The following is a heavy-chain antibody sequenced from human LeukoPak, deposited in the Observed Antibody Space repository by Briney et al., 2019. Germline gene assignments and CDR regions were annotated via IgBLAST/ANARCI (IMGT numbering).Heavy chain of an antibody. J-gene: IGHJ4*02. Sequence: SETLSLTCTVSGGSISSSSYYWGWIRQPPGKGLEWIGTIYYSGSTYYNPSLKSRVTISVDTSKNQFSLTLSSVTAADTAVYYCARRGYCSGGSCPDFDYWGQGTLVTVSS. CDR3: ARRGYCSGGSCPDFDY. CDR2: IYYSGST. D-gene: IGHD2-15*01. CDR1: GGSISSSSYY. V-gene: IGHV4-39*07.